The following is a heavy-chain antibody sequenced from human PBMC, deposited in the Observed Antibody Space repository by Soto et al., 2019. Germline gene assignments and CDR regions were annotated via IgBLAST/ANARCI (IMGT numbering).Heavy chain of an antibody. Sequence: QVQLQESGPGLVKPSQTLSLTCTVSGGSISSGGYYWSWIRQLPGKGLDWIGYIYYSGSTYYNPSLKSRVTISVDTSKGQFSLQRSSVTAADTAVYYCARLSVEDYGDFQGWFDPWGQGTLVTVSS. CDR3: ARLSVEDYGDFQGWFDP. J-gene: IGHJ5*02. CDR1: GGSISSGGYY. CDR2: IYYSGST. V-gene: IGHV4-31*03. D-gene: IGHD4-17*01.